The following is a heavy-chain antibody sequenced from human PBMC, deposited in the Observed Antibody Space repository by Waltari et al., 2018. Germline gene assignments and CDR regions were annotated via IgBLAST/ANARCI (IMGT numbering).Heavy chain of an antibody. Sequence: AQLLEPGGVVVQPGGSLRLSCAASGFTFDEYPMHCVRQTPGKVLEWVSLISWDGGSTYYADSVKGRFTISRDNSKNSLYLQMNSLRAEDTALYYCAKGNPGYSSGWADYYYYYMDVWGKGTTVTVSS. CDR2: ISWDGGST. D-gene: IGHD6-19*01. CDR1: GFTFDEYP. J-gene: IGHJ6*03. CDR3: AKGNPGYSSGWADYYYYYMDV. V-gene: IGHV3-43D*04.